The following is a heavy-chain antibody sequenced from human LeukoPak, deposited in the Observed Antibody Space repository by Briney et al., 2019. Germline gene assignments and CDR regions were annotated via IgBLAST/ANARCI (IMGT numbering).Heavy chain of an antibody. D-gene: IGHD3-9*01. J-gene: IGHJ6*04. CDR3: ARGRERITIFGSYYYYGMDV. CDR2: INHSGGT. Sequence: SETLSLTCAVYGGSFSGYYWSWIRQPPGKGLEWIGEINHSGGTNYNPSLKSRVTISVDTSKNQFSLKLSSVTAADTAVYYCARGRERITIFGSYYYYGMDVWGRGTTVTVSS. CDR1: GGSFSGYY. V-gene: IGHV4-34*01.